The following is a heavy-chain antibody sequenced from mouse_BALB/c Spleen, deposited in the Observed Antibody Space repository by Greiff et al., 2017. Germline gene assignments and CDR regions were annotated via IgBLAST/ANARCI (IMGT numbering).Heavy chain of an antibody. V-gene: IGHV5-17*02. Sequence: EVKLMESGGGLVQPGGSRKLSCAASGFTFSSFGMHWVRQAPEKGLEWVAYISSGSSTIYYADTVKGRFTISRDNPKNTLFLQMTSLRSEDTAMYYCARSYYDYDNFDYWGQGTTLTVSS. CDR2: ISSGSSTI. D-gene: IGHD2-4*01. CDR1: GFTFSSFG. CDR3: ARSYYDYDNFDY. J-gene: IGHJ2*01.